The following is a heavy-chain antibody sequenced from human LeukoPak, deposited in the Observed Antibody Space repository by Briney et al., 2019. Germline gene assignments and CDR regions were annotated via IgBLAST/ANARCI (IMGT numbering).Heavy chain of an antibody. CDR2: ISYSGST. CDR1: GDSISSYY. J-gene: IGHJ4*02. D-gene: IGHD2-2*01. V-gene: IGHV4-59*01. CDR3: ARSGEAVVVPAAIDYFDY. Sequence: SETLSLTCTVSGDSISSYYWSWIRQPPGKGLESIGYISYSGSTNYNPSLKSRVTISVDTSKNQFSLKLSSVTAADTAVYYCARSGEAVVVPAAIDYFDYWGQGTLVTVSS.